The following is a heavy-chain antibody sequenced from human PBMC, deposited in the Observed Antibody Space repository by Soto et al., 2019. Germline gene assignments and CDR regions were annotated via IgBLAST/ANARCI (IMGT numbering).Heavy chain of an antibody. D-gene: IGHD2-2*01. V-gene: IGHV3-30-3*01. CDR3: ARDSGCSSTGCYYYYFFAMDV. CDR1: GFTFSSYA. Sequence: GGSLRLSCAASGFTFSSYAMHWVRQAPGKGLEWVAVVSDDGSNKCYADSVKGRFTISRDNSKNTLYLQMNSLRAEDTAVYYCARDSGCSSTGCYYYYFFAMDVWGQGTTVTVSS. CDR2: VSDDGSNK. J-gene: IGHJ6*02.